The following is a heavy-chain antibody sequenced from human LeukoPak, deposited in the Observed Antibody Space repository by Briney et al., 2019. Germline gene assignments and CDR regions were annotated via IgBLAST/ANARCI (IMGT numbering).Heavy chain of an antibody. CDR2: ISGSGGST. Sequence: GGSLRLSCAASGFTFSSYAMSWARQAPGKGLEWVSAISGSGGSTYYADSVKGRFTISRDNSKNTLYLQMNSLRAEDTAVYYCAKHSSSSFLSGFDYWGQGTLVTVSS. V-gene: IGHV3-23*01. CDR3: AKHSSSSFLSGFDY. CDR1: GFTFSSYA. D-gene: IGHD6-6*01. J-gene: IGHJ4*02.